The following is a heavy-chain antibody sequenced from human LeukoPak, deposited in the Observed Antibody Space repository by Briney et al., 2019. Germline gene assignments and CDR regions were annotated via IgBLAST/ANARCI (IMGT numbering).Heavy chain of an antibody. Sequence: ASVKVSCKTSGYTFTAYFIHWVRQAPGQGLEWMGWISAYNGNTNYAQKLQGRVTMTTDTSTSTAYMELRSLRSDDTAVYYCARLGANDAFDIWGQGTMVTVSS. V-gene: IGHV1-18*04. J-gene: IGHJ3*02. CDR3: ARLGANDAFDI. CDR2: ISAYNGNT. D-gene: IGHD4/OR15-4a*01. CDR1: GYTFTAYF.